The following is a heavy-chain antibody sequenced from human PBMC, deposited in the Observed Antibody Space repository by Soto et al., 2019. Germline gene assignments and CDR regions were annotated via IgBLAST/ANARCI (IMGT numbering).Heavy chain of an antibody. CDR2: ISDNGSTI. CDR3: VRGPRPSSVGTGAF. V-gene: IGHV3-74*01. Sequence: EVQLVESGGGLVQPGGSLRLSCAASGFVFSMYWMHWFGKAPGKGLEWVSRISDNGSTIHYADSVRARFSISRDNAQNILFLEMTALRDDDTAVYYCVRGPRPSSVGTGAFWGQGSPVTVSS. D-gene: IGHD3-10*01. J-gene: IGHJ4*02. CDR1: GFVFSMYW.